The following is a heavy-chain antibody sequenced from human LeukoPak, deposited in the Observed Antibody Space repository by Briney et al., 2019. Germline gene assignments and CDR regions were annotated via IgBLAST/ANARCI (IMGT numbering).Heavy chain of an antibody. J-gene: IGHJ4*02. CDR1: GFTFSRYG. V-gene: IGHV3-30*02. Sequence: GGSLRLSCGASGFTFSRYGMHWVRQAPGKGLELVAYIRKDGSDKYYVDSVKGRFTISRDSSKNMVYLQMNGLTAEDTAVYYCAKDSNRAFDYWRQGTLVSVSS. CDR3: AKDSNRAFDY. CDR2: IRKDGSDK.